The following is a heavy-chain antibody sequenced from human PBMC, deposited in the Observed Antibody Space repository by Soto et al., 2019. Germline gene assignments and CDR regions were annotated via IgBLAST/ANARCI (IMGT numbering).Heavy chain of an antibody. CDR3: ARAQFYSGSGNYNNLMFDA. V-gene: IGHV4-30-2*01. CDR1: GGSIGGVGYS. D-gene: IGHD3-10*01. J-gene: IGHJ5*02. CDR2: MYHSGTF. Sequence: SETLSLTCAVSGGSIGGVGYSWSWIRQPPGGGLEWIGYMYHSGTFLKSPSLKTRLTLSLDMSKNQFSLTLNSMTAADTAVYYCARAQFYSGSGNYNNLMFDAWGQGIQVTVSS.